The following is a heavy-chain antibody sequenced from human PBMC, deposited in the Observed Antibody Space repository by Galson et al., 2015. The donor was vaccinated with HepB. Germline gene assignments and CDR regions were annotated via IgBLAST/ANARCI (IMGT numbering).Heavy chain of an antibody. J-gene: IGHJ4*02. V-gene: IGHV1-3*01. CDR1: GYTFTYYA. CDR2: ISADNGNT. Sequence: SVKVSCKASGYTFTYYAMHWVRQAPGRRFEWMGWISADNGNTKYSQEFQGRVTITRDTSASTVYMDLSSLRSEDTAVYYCARGYYDSSGYWTGYYFGYWGQGTLVTVSS. CDR3: ARGYYDSSGYWTGYYFGY. D-gene: IGHD3-22*01.